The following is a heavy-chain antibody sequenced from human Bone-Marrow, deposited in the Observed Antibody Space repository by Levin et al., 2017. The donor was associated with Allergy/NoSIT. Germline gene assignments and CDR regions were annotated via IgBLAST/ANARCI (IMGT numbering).Heavy chain of an antibody. CDR2: VSYDGSKK. Sequence: QAGGSLRLSCAASGFSFSIYAMHWVRQAPGKGLEWVAVVSYDGSKKYYADSVKGRFTISRDNSQNTLSLQMNSLRTEDTAMYYCAREGGSSGWYGMDVWGQGTTVTVSS. D-gene: IGHD6-19*01. CDR3: AREGGSSGWYGMDV. V-gene: IGHV3-30*04. CDR1: GFSFSIYA. J-gene: IGHJ6*02.